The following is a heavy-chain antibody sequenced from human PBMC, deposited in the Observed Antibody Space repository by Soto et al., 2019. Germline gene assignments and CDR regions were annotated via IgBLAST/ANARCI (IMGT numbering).Heavy chain of an antibody. J-gene: IGHJ4*02. CDR1: GYTFTGYY. Sequence: EASVKVSCKASGYTFTGYYMHWVRQAPGQGLEWMGWMNPNSFNTGYAQKFQGRVTMTRDTSISTAYMELSSLRSDDTAVYYCARDGEYSSSGSFDYWGQGTLVTVSS. CDR2: MNPNSFNT. CDR3: ARDGEYSSSGSFDY. D-gene: IGHD6-6*01. V-gene: IGHV1-8*02.